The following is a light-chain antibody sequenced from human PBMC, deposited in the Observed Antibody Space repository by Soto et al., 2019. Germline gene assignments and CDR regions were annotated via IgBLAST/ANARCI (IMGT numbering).Light chain of an antibody. CDR1: QSVSSN. CDR3: QQSYNFLFT. Sequence: EIVMTQSPATLSVSPGERATLSCRASQSVSSNLAWYQQKPGQAPRLLIYGASTRATGIPARFSGSGSGTEFTLTISSLQSEDFATYFCQQSYNFLFTFGPGTKVDI. V-gene: IGKV3-15*01. CDR2: GAS. J-gene: IGKJ3*01.